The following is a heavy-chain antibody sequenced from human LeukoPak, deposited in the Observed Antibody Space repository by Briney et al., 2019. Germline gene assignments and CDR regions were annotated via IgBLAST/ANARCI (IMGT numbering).Heavy chain of an antibody. V-gene: IGHV1-3*01. Sequence: ASVKVSCKASGYTFSDYAMHWVRQAPGQRLEWMGWINAGNGDTKYSQKFQGRITITWDTSATTVHMELSSLRSEDTAVYYCARNFVGKTDFDYWGQGTLVTVSS. CDR1: GYTFSDYA. CDR3: ARNFVGKTDFDY. CDR2: INAGNGDT. J-gene: IGHJ4*02. D-gene: IGHD4-23*01.